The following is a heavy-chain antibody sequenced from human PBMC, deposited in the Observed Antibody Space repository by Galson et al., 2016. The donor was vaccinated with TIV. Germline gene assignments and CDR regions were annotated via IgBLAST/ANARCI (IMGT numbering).Heavy chain of an antibody. J-gene: IGHJ5*02. Sequence: SVKVSCKASGGPFITQAISWVRQAPGQGLEWMGGIIPIFGTTNYAQKFQGRVTITTDESTKTAYMELNSLRSEDTAVYYCARTCSSAGCNYGPLNWFDPWGQGTLVTVSS. CDR2: IIPIFGTT. CDR1: GGPFITQA. CDR3: ARTCSSAGCNYGPLNWFDP. D-gene: IGHD2-2*01. V-gene: IGHV1-69*05.